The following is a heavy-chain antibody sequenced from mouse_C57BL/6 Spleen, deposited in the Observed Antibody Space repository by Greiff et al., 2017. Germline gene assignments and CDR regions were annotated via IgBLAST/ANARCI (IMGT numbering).Heavy chain of an antibody. CDR2: ISSGSSTI. CDR1: GFTFSDYG. V-gene: IGHV5-17*01. CDR3: ARNYYGIKRYCDV. J-gene: IGHJ1*03. Sequence: EVQLMESGGGLVKPGGSLKLSCAASGFTFSDYGMHWVRQAPEQGLEWVAYISSGSSTIYYADTVKGRFTISRANAKNTLFLQMTSLRSEDTAMYYCARNYYGIKRYCDVWGTGTTGTVSS. D-gene: IGHD1-1*01.